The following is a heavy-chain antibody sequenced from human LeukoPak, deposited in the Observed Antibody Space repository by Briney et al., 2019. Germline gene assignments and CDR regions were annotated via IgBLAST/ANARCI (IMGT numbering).Heavy chain of an antibody. Sequence: GGSLRLSCTASGFTFSTYAMSWVRQAPGKGLEWVSATTNGGTAYYADSVKGRFTISSDNSRNTLYLQMNSLRAEDTAVYYCAKDSSSSSWYGVFDSWGQGTLVTVSS. CDR1: GFTFSTYA. V-gene: IGHV3-23*01. D-gene: IGHD6-13*01. CDR3: AKDSSSSSWYGVFDS. CDR2: TTNGGTA. J-gene: IGHJ4*02.